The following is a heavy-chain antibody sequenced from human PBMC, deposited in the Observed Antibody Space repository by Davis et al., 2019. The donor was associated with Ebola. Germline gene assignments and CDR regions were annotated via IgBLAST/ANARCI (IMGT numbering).Heavy chain of an antibody. CDR1: GYSFTSYW. Sequence: GESLKISCKGSGYSFTSYWIGWVRQMPGKGLEWMGIIYPGDSDTRYSPSFQGQVTISADKSISTAYLQWSSLKASDTAMYYCARPLEYYYDSSGYLGYWGQGTLVTVSS. CDR2: IYPGDSDT. V-gene: IGHV5-51*01. J-gene: IGHJ4*02. D-gene: IGHD3-22*01. CDR3: ARPLEYYYDSSGYLGY.